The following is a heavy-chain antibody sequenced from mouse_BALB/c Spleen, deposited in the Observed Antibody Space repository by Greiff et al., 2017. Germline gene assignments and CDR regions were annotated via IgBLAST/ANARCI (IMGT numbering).Heavy chain of an antibody. J-gene: IGHJ1*01. CDR3: TRFYYGSSPLWYFDV. D-gene: IGHD1-1*01. CDR1: GYTFTSYY. V-gene: IGHV1S81*02. Sequence: VQLQQPGAELVKPGASVKLSCKASGYTFTSYYMYWVKQRPGQGLEWIGGINPSNGGTNFNEKFKSKATLTVDKSSSTAYMQLSSLTSEDSAVYYGTRFYYGSSPLWYFDVWGAGTTGTVSS. CDR2: INPSNGGT.